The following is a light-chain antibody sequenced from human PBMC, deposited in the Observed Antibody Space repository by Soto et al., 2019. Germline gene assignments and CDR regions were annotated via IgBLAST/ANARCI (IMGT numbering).Light chain of an antibody. J-gene: IGLJ2*01. V-gene: IGLV2-8*01. CDR2: EVS. Sequence: SVLTQPPSASGSPGQSVTISCTGTSSDVVGYNYVSWYQQHPGKAPKLMIYEVSKRPSGVPDRFSGSKSGNTASLTVSGLQAEDEADYYCSSYAGSNNFDVVFGGGTKVTVL. CDR3: SSYAGSNNFDVV. CDR1: SSDVVGYNY.